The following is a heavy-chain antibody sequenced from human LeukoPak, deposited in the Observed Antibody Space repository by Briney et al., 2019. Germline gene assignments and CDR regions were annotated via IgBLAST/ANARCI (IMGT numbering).Heavy chain of an antibody. CDR2: ISSSGSTI. V-gene: IGHV3-48*03. J-gene: IGHJ6*04. Sequence: GGSLRLSCAASGFTFSSYEMNWVRQAPGKGLEWGSYISSSGSTIYYADSVKGRFTISRDNATNSLYLQMNSLRAEDTAVYYCAELGITMIGGVWGKGTTVTISS. CDR1: GFTFSSYE. CDR3: AELGITMIGGV. D-gene: IGHD3-10*02.